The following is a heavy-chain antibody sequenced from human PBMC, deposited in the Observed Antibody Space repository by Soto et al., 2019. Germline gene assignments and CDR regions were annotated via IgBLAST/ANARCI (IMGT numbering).Heavy chain of an antibody. J-gene: IGHJ3*02. D-gene: IGHD2-2*01. CDR3: GRAVVPAAGTDVFDI. CDR2: IYYSGST. CDR1: GGSISSYY. V-gene: IGHV4-59*01. Sequence: SETLSLTCTVSGGSISSYYWSWIRQPPGKGLEWIGYIYYSGSTNYNPSLKSRVTISVDTSKNQFSLKLSSVTAADTAVYYCGRAVVPAAGTDVFDIWGQGTMVTVSS.